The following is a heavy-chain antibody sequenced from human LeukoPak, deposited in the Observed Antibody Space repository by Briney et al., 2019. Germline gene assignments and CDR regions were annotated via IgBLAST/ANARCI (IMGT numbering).Heavy chain of an antibody. CDR2: INTGNDNT. CDR1: GYTFTTYA. J-gene: IGHJ4*02. V-gene: IGHV1-3*04. Sequence: ASVKVSCKASGYTFTTYAIHWVRQAPGQRLEWMGWINTGNDNTRYSQKFQGRVTITRDTSASTAYMELSSLRSEDTAVYYCARGSLIILGFDYWGQGTLVTVSS. CDR3: ARGSLIILGFDY. D-gene: IGHD2-15*01.